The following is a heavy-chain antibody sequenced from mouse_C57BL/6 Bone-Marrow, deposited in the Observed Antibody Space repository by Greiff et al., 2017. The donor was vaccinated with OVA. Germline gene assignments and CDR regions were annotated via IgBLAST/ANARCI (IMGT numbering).Heavy chain of an antibody. CDR2: IYPRSGNT. V-gene: IGHV1-81*01. Sequence: VQLQQSGAELARPGASVKLSCKASGYTFTSYGISWVKQRTGQGLEWIGEIYPRSGNTYYNEKFKGKATLTAAKSSSTAYMELRSLTSEDSAINIYEREESNLAWLAYWGQGTLVTVSA. CDR1: GYTFTSYG. J-gene: IGHJ3*01. D-gene: IGHD2-5*01. CDR3: EREESNLAWLAY.